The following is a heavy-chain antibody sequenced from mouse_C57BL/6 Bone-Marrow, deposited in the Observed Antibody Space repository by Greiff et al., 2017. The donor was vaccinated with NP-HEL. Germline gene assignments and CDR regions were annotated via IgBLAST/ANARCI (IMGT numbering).Heavy chain of an antibody. CDR2: IDPSDSYT. D-gene: IGHD2-4*01. CDR1: GYTFTSYW. J-gene: IGHJ2*01. CDR3: ARDDYAYFDY. Sequence: QVQLQQPGAELVRPGTSVKLSCKASGYTFTSYWMHWVTPRPGQGLEWIGVIDPSDSYTNYNQKFKGKATLTVDTSSSTAYMQLSSLTSEDSAVYYCARDDYAYFDYWGQGTTLTVSS. V-gene: IGHV1-59*01.